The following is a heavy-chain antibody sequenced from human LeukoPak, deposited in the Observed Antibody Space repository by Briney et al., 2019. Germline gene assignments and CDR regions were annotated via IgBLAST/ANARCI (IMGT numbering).Heavy chain of an antibody. Sequence: GGSLRLSCAASGLTFSAYGMSWIRQSPEKGLEWVSAISGSGGSTYYADSVKGRFTISRDNSKNTLYLQMNSLRAEDTAVYYCAKTSGSITMIVVVDPWYFDLWGRGTLVTVSS. J-gene: IGHJ2*01. CDR3: AKTSGSITMIVVVDPWYFDL. CDR1: GLTFSAYG. D-gene: IGHD3-22*01. V-gene: IGHV3-23*01. CDR2: ISGSGGST.